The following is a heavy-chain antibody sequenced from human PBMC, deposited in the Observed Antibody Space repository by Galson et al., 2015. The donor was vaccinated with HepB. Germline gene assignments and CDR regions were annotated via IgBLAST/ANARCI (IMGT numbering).Heavy chain of an antibody. V-gene: IGHV3-64D*09. CDR3: VKDSGSSRPPSHFDY. D-gene: IGHD6-13*01. Sequence: SLRLSCAASGFTFSSYAMHWVRQAPGKGLEYVSAISSNGGSTYYADSVKGRFTISRDNSKNTLYLQMSSLRAEDTAVYYCVKDSGSSRPPSHFDYWGQGTLVTVSS. CDR2: ISSNGGST. CDR1: GFTFSSYA. J-gene: IGHJ4*02.